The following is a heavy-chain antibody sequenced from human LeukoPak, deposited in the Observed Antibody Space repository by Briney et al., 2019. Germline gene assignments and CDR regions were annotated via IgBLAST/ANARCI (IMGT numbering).Heavy chain of an antibody. CDR2: ISWNSNNI. J-gene: IGHJ4*02. CDR1: GFTFDDYA. CDR3: ARSYSGYTEIDY. D-gene: IGHD5-12*01. Sequence: GRSLRLSCAASGFTFDDYAMHWVRQAPGKGLEWVSGISWNSNNIGYADSVKGRFTISRDNAKNSLLLQMNSLRAEDTAVYYCARSYSGYTEIDYWGQGTLVTVSS. V-gene: IGHV3-9*01.